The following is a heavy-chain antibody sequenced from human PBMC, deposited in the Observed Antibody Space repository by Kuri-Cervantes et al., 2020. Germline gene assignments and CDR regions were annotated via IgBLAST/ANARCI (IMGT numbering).Heavy chain of an antibody. CDR3: ARDVQLWFFDY. V-gene: IGHV1-18*01. D-gene: IGHD5-18*01. J-gene: IGHJ4*02. CDR2: ISAYSGDT. Sequence: ASVKVSCKASGYTFTSYGISWVRQAPGQGLEWMGWISAYSGDTKYAQKFQGRVTMTTDTSTSTAYMELSSLRSEDTAVYYCARDVQLWFFDYWGQGTLVTVSS. CDR1: GYTFTSYG.